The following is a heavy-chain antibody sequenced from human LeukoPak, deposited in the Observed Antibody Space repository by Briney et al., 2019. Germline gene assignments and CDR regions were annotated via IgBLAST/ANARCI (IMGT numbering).Heavy chain of an antibody. CDR3: ARPELHRSGWFDP. CDR1: GGSFSGYY. J-gene: IGHJ5*02. Sequence: SETLSLTCAVYGGSFSGYYWSWVRQPPGKWLEWIGEINHSGSTNYNPSLKSRVTISVDTSKNQFSLKLSSVTAADTAVYYCARPELHRSGWFDPWGQGTLVTVSS. D-gene: IGHD1-7*01. V-gene: IGHV4-34*01. CDR2: INHSGST.